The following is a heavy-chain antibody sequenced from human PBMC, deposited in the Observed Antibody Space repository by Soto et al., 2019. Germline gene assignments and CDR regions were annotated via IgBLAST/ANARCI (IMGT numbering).Heavy chain of an antibody. CDR1: GYTFTSYD. J-gene: IGHJ4*02. CDR3: ARGHILRYFDWSTGDY. V-gene: IGHV1-8*01. CDR2: MNPNSGNT. D-gene: IGHD3-9*01. Sequence: GASVKVSFKASGYTFTSYDINWVRQATGQGLEWMGWMNPNSGNTGYAQKFQGRVTMTRNTSISTAHMELSSLRSEDTAVYYCARGHILRYFDWSTGDYWGQGTLVTVSS.